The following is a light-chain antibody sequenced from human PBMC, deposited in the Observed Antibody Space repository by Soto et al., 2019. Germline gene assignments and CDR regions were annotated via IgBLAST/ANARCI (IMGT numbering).Light chain of an antibody. CDR1: QGISSY. V-gene: IGKV1-8*01. J-gene: IGKJ1*01. CDR3: QQYYSYPWT. CDR2: AAS. Sequence: AIRMTQSQSSLSASTGDRVTITCRASQGISSYLAWYQQKPGKAPKLLIYAASTLQSGVPSRFSGSGSGTDFTLTISCLQSEDFATYYCQQYYSYPWTFGQGTKVDI.